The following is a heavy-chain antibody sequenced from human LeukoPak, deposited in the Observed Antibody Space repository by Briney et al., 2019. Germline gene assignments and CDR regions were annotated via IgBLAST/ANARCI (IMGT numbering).Heavy chain of an antibody. CDR1: GGSISISSDY. J-gene: IGHJ4*02. Sequence: SETLSLTCTVSGGSISISSDYWSWIRQPPGKGREWIGEINHSGSTNYNPSIKSRVTISVDTSKTQFYLKLSSVTAADTAVYYCARGGRIAAAGTGYFDYWGQGTLVTVSS. V-gene: IGHV4-39*07. CDR2: INHSGST. D-gene: IGHD6-13*01. CDR3: ARGGRIAAAGTGYFDY.